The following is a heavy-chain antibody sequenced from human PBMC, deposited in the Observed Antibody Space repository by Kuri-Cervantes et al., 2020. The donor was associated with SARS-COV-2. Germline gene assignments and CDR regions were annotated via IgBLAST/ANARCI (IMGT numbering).Heavy chain of an antibody. J-gene: IGHJ4*02. V-gene: IGHV3-38-3*01. CDR1: GFTVSSNE. Sequence: GESLKISCAASGFTVSSNEMSWVRQAPRKGLEWVSSISGGSTYYADSVKGRFTISRDNSKNTLYLQMNSLRAEDTAVYYCASTLIQDYFDYWGQGTLVTVSS. CDR3: ASTLIQDYFDY. D-gene: IGHD2-2*01. CDR2: ISGGST.